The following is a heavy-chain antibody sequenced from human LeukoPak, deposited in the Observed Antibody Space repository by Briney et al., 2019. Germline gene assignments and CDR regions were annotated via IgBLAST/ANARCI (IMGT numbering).Heavy chain of an antibody. CDR3: AKDPAYDYVWGTFRPDPYFDY. CDR1: GFTFSGYA. Sequence: GGSLRLSCAASGFTFSGYAMHWVRQAPGKGLEWVAAISYDGGWKFYADSVKGRFTISRDDSKNTLYLQMNSLGAEDTAVYYCAKDPAYDYVWGTFRPDPYFDYWGRGTLVTVSS. J-gene: IGHJ4*02. CDR2: ISYDGGWK. V-gene: IGHV3-30*04. D-gene: IGHD3-16*02.